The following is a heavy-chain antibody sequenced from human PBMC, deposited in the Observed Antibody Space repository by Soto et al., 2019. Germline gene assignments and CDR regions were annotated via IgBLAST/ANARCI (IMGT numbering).Heavy chain of an antibody. CDR1: GYTFSGYY. D-gene: IGHD2-2*02. CDR3: ARSLTEGYCTITGCYTTPLYGMDV. J-gene: IGHJ6*02. V-gene: IGHV1-2*02. Sequence: ASVKVSCKASGYTFSGYYIHWRRQAPGQGLEWMGWINPNSGGTNYAQKFQGRVTVTRDTPTSTAYMGLSRLTSDDTAVYYCARSLTEGYCTITGCYTTPLYGMDVWGQGTTVTVSS. CDR2: INPNSGGT.